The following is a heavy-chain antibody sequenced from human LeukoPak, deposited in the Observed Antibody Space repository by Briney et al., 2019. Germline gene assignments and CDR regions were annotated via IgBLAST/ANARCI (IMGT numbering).Heavy chain of an antibody. CDR1: GFMFSSFS. Sequence: PGGSLRRSCAASGFMFSSFSMSWVRHVPGKGLEWVSTDADSVKGRFTISRDNSKNTLFLQMNSLRAEDTAVYYCAKRPAAVRGDIPYLDYWGQGTLVTVSS. V-gene: IGHV3-23*01. CDR3: AKRPAAVRGDIPYLDY. D-gene: IGHD3-10*02. J-gene: IGHJ4*02.